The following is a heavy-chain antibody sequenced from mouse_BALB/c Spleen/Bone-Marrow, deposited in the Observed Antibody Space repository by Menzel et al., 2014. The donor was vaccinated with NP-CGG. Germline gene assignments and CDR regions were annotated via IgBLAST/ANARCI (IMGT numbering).Heavy chain of an antibody. CDR1: GFTFSSYG. CDR3: ARGLGFFDY. D-gene: IGHD4-1*01. Sequence: EVKLMESGGGLVQPGGSLKLSCAASGFTFSSYGMSWVRQTPDKRLELVATINSNGDSTYYPGSVKGRFTISRDNAKNTLYLQMSSLKSEDTAMYYCARGLGFFDYWGQGTTLTVSS. CDR2: INSNGDST. J-gene: IGHJ2*01. V-gene: IGHV5-6-3*01.